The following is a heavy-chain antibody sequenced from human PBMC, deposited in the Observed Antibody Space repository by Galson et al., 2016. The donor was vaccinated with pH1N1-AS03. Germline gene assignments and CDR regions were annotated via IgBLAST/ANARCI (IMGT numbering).Heavy chain of an antibody. CDR2: ISYSGST. Sequence: LSLTCNVSGGSITRCGFSWGWVRQPPGKGLEWIGSISYSGSTYYNPSLKRRVPMSVENSKNLFSLKLRSVTAADTAVYYCAREDSSVFFLIDSWGQGPLVTVPS. D-gene: IGHD3-22*01. CDR3: AREDSSVFFLIDS. V-gene: IGHV4-39*07. CDR1: GGSITRCGFS. J-gene: IGHJ4*02.